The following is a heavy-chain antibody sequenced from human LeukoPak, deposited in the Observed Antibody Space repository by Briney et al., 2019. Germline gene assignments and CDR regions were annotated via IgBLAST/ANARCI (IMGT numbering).Heavy chain of an antibody. D-gene: IGHD1-1*01. Sequence: GRSLRLSCAASGFTFSSYGMHWVRQAPGKGLEWVAVISYDGSNKYYADSVKGRFTISRDNSKNTLYLQMSSLRAEDTAVYYCVVQGWVFRAPTQYYFDYWGQGTLVTVSS. CDR1: GFTFSSYG. CDR3: VVQGWVFRAPTQYYFDY. CDR2: ISYDGSNK. J-gene: IGHJ4*02. V-gene: IGHV3-30*03.